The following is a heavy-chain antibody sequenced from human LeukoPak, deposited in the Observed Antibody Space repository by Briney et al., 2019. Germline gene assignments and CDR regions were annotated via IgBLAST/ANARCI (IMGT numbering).Heavy chain of an antibody. CDR2: ISPSGGST. CDR1: GYTFTSYY. Sequence: ASVKVSCKASGYTFTSYYMHWVRQAPGPRLEWMGIISPSGGSTSYAQKFQGRVTMTRDTSTSTVYMELSSLRSEDTAVYYCARRRRDAFDIWGQGTMVTVSS. J-gene: IGHJ3*02. CDR3: ARRRRDAFDI. V-gene: IGHV1-46*03.